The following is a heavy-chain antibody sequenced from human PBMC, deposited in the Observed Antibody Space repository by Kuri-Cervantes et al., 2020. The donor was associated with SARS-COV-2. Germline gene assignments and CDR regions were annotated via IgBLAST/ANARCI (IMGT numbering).Heavy chain of an antibody. D-gene: IGHD2-8*01. CDR1: GGSLGSGDYY. Sequence: GSLRLSCTVSGGSLGSGDYYWTWVRQPPGKGLEWIGNIYYSGSTNYNPSLKSRVTISVDTSKNQFSLKVSSVTAADTAVYYCARRPPLIRVGYWYFDLWGRGTLVTVSS. CDR2: IYYSGST. J-gene: IGHJ2*01. CDR3: ARRPPLIRVGYWYFDL. V-gene: IGHV4-61*08.